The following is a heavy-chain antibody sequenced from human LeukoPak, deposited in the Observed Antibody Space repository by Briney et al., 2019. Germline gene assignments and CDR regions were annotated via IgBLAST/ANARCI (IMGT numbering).Heavy chain of an antibody. CDR3: ARNLWPLDY. D-gene: IGHD2-21*01. CDR1: GFTFSSYS. CDR2: ISSSSSTI. V-gene: IGHV3-48*01. J-gene: IGHJ4*02. Sequence: PGGSLRLSCAASGFTFSSYSMNWVRQAPGKGLEWVSYISSSSSTIYYADSVKGRFTISRDNAKNSLYLQMNSLRAEDTAVYYCARNLWPLDYWGQGTLVTVSS.